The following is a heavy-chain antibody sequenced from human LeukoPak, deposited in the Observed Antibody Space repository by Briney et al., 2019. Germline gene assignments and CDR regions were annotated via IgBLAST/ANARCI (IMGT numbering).Heavy chain of an antibody. CDR1: GFTFSSYA. J-gene: IGHJ6*03. Sequence: GGSLRLSCAASGFTFSSYAMHWVRQAPGKGLEWVAVISYDGSNKYYADSVKGRFTISRDNSKNTQYLQMNSLRAEDTAVYYCGGSAAHYYYMDVWGKGTTVTVSS. CDR3: GGSAAHYYYMDV. CDR2: ISYDGSNK. V-gene: IGHV3-30-3*01. D-gene: IGHD2-2*01.